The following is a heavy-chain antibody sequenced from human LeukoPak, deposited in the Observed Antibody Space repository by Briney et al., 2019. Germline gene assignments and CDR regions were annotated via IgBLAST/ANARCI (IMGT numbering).Heavy chain of an antibody. CDR2: IRSKANRYAT. Sequence: PRWSLRLSCEASGFSFSGCAMHWVRQASGIGRERVGRIRSKANRYATAYAASVKGRFTMSRDNAKNTAYLQMNSLRTEETAVYYCLTGDFDYWGQGTMVTVSS. CDR3: LTGDFDY. CDR1: GFSFSGCA. J-gene: IGHJ4*02. D-gene: IGHD7-27*01. V-gene: IGHV3-73*01.